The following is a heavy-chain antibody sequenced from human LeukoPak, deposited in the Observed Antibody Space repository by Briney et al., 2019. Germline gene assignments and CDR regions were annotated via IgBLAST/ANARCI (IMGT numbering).Heavy chain of an antibody. D-gene: IGHD3-3*01. CDR1: GFTVSSNY. V-gene: IGHV3-7*01. Sequence: GGSLRLSCAASGFTVSSNYMSWVRQAPGKGLEWVANIKQDGSEKYYVDSVKGRFTISRDNAKNSLYLQMNSLRAEDTAVYYCARETIFGVVMIYYYYGMDVWGQGTTVTVSS. CDR2: IKQDGSEK. CDR3: ARETIFGVVMIYYYYGMDV. J-gene: IGHJ6*02.